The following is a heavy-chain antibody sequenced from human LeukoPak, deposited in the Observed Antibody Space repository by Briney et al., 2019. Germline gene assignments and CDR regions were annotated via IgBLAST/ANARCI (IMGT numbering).Heavy chain of an antibody. Sequence: SETLSLTCTVSGGSISSYYWSWVRQPPGKGLEWIGHIHNSGNTNYNPSLKSRVTLSVDTSKNQFSLKLSSVTAADTAVYYCAREGTTGRNLNWFDSWGQGTLVTVSS. V-gene: IGHV4-59*01. J-gene: IGHJ5*01. D-gene: IGHD1-1*01. CDR1: GGSISSYY. CDR3: AREGTTGRNLNWFDS. CDR2: IHNSGNT.